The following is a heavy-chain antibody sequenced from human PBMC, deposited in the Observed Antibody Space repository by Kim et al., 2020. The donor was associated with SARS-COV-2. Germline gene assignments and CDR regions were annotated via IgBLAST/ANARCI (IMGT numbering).Heavy chain of an antibody. CDR2: IYSGGET. D-gene: IGHD6-19*01. CDR1: GFTVYNNY. Sequence: GGSLRLSCAASGFTVYNNYMNWVRQVPGKGLEWVSVIYSGGETYYADSVKGRFTISRDDSKNTLFLHMSSLRADDTALYYCAKSGMAMAGQGVAFDIWGRGTMVTVSS. V-gene: IGHV3-53*01. J-gene: IGHJ3*02. CDR3: AKSGMAMAGQGVAFDI.